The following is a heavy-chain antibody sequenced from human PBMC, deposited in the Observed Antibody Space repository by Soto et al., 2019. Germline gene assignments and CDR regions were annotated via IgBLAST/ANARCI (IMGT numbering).Heavy chain of an antibody. CDR3: ASASQYCSSTSCYAGRYFHY. V-gene: IGHV4-34*01. J-gene: IGHJ4*02. CDR2: ITHSGST. Sequence: QVQLQQWGAGLLKPSETLSLTCAVYGGSFSGYYWSWIRQPPGKGLEWIGEITHSGSTNYNPSLKSRETISVDTSKNQFSLKLSSVTAADTAVYYCASASQYCSSTSCYAGRYFHYWGQRTLVTVSS. CDR1: GGSFSGYY. D-gene: IGHD2-2*01.